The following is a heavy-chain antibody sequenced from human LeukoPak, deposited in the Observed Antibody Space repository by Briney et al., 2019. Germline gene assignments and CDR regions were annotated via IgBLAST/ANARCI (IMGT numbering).Heavy chain of an antibody. Sequence: GGSLRLSCAASGFTFTTYNMNWVRQAPGKRLEWVSSITSSSSYTFYADSVKGRFTISRDNAKNSLYLQMNSLRADDTAMYYCARDGYYDSSGYRAFDIWGQGTMVTVSS. V-gene: IGHV3-21*01. J-gene: IGHJ3*02. D-gene: IGHD3-22*01. CDR2: ITSSSSYT. CDR3: ARDGYYDSSGYRAFDI. CDR1: GFTFTTYN.